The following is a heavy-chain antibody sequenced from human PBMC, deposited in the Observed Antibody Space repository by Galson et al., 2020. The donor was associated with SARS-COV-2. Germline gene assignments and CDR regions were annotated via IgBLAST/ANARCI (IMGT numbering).Heavy chain of an antibody. CDR2: VYYIGST. Sequence: SETLSLTCTVSGGSIESYYWSWIRHAPGPGLEWLGYVYYIGSTKSHPSLNSRVTISLDMSKNQFFLKLTSVTAADTAFYFCARHQDGMPTSYSLYSYAMDVWGQGTTVTVSS. CDR3: ARHQDGMPTSYSLYSYAMDV. D-gene: IGHD5-18*01. V-gene: IGHV4-59*08. J-gene: IGHJ6*02. CDR1: GGSIESYY.